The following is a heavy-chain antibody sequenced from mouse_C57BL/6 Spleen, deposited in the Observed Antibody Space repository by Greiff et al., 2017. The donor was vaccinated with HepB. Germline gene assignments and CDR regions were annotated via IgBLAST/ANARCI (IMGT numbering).Heavy chain of an antibody. CDR2: IDPETGGT. J-gene: IGHJ2*01. Sequence: QVQLKQSGAELVRPGASVTLSCKASGYTFTDYEMHWVKQTPVHGLEWIGAIDPETGGTAYNQKFKGKAILTADKSSSTAYMELRSLTSEDSAVYYCTRRTENFDYWGQGTTLTVSS. CDR1: GYTFTDYE. CDR3: TRRTENFDY. V-gene: IGHV1-15*01.